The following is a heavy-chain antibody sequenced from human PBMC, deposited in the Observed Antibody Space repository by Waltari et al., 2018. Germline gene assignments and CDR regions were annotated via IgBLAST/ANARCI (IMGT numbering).Heavy chain of an antibody. CDR3: ARGSGYRGFDY. J-gene: IGHJ4*02. CDR1: GGSFSSDY. Sequence: QVQLQESGPGLVKPSETLSLTCAVSGGSFSSDYWSWTRQPAGKGLEWIGRIYTSGSTNYNPSLKSRVTMSIDTSKNQFSLKLSSVIAADTAVYYCARGSGYRGFDYWGQGTLVTVSS. CDR2: IYTSGST. D-gene: IGHD5-12*01. V-gene: IGHV4-4*07.